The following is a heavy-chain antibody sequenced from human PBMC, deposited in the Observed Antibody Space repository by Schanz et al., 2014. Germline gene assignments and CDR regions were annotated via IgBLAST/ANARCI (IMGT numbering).Heavy chain of an antibody. J-gene: IGHJ4*02. Sequence: VRLVESGGGVVQPGRSLRLSCAASGITLSGYGLHWVRQAPGQGLEWMGMINPSGGSTTYAQKFQGRVTMTRDTSTSTVYMELSSLRSEDTAVYYCARDGVDAAAGGNYWGQGTLVTVSS. CDR3: ARDGVDAAAGGNY. V-gene: IGHV1-46*03. D-gene: IGHD6-13*01. CDR1: GITLSGYG. CDR2: INPSGGST.